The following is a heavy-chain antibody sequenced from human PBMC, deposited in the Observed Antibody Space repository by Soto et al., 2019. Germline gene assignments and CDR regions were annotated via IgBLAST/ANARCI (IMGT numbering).Heavy chain of an antibody. CDR3: ARDQLRLVGPDDAFDL. J-gene: IGHJ3*01. CDR2: IYHSGTT. Sequence: WETLSLTCTVSGGSISSAYFWGWIRQPPGKGLEWIASIYHSGTTYYNPSLKSRVTISVDPSENQFSLELDSVTAADTAVYFCARDQLRLVGPDDAFDLWGQGTMVTVSS. V-gene: IGHV4-38-2*02. D-gene: IGHD2-8*02. CDR1: GGSISSAYF.